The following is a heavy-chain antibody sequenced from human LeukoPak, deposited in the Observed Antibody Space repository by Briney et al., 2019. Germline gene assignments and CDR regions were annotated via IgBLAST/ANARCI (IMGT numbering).Heavy chain of an antibody. CDR1: GVSISSYY. J-gene: IGHJ3*02. V-gene: IGHV4-4*09. CDR2: IYTSGST. D-gene: IGHD4-23*01. Sequence: SETLSLTCTVSGVSISSYYWSWIRQPPGKGLEWIGYIYTSGSTNYNPSLNGRVTISVDTSKNHFSLKLSSVTAADTAVYYCARHGDYGGSDAFDIWGQGTMVTVSS. CDR3: ARHGDYGGSDAFDI.